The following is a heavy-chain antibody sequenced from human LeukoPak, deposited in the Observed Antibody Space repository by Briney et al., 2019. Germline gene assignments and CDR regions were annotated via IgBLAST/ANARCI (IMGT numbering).Heavy chain of an antibody. J-gene: IGHJ4*02. Sequence: SETLSLTCTVSGGSVSSGSYYWSWIRQPPGKELVWLGNIYYSGSTNYNPSLKSRVAISVDTSKDQFSLKLSSVTAADTAVYYCATSKASGSYYNRGPGYYFDYWGQGTLVTVSS. CDR3: ATSKASGSYYNRGPGYYFDY. V-gene: IGHV4-61*01. D-gene: IGHD3-10*01. CDR1: GGSVSSGSYY. CDR2: IYYSGST.